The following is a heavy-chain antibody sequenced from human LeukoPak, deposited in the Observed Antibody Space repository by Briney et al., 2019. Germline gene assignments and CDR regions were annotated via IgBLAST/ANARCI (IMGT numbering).Heavy chain of an antibody. D-gene: IGHD1-26*01. CDR1: GFTFSDYY. J-gene: IGHJ4*02. V-gene: IGHV3-11*01. CDR3: AKRGEPGSFVY. CDR2: ISSSGSTI. Sequence: GGSLRLSCAASGFTFSDYYMSWIRQAPGKGLEWVSYISSSGSTIYYADSVKGRFTISRDNAKNSLYLQMNSLRGEDTAVYYCAKRGEPGSFVYWGQGTLVTVSS.